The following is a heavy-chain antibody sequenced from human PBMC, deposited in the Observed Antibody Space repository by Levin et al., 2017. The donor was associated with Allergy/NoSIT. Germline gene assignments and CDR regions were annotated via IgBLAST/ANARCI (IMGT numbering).Heavy chain of an antibody. Sequence: GASVKVSCAASGFTFSAFGFHWVRQAPGQGLDWVTMISFDGSHIHYADSLKGRFTISRDDSKNIVYLQMNSLTADDTGVYYCARDVLPNGSRAFDIWGQGTMVIVSS. CDR1: GFTFSAFG. CDR3: ARDVLPNGSRAFDI. D-gene: IGHD2-15*01. CDR2: ISFDGSHI. J-gene: IGHJ3*02. V-gene: IGHV3-33*01.